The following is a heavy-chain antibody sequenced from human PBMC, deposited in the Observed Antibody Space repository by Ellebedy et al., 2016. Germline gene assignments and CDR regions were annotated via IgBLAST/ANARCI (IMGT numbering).Heavy chain of an antibody. CDR1: GFTFRAHG. V-gene: IGHV3-33*01. CDR2: IWAGGHKE. J-gene: IGHJ4*02. D-gene: IGHD2-8*01. CDR3: TRDVSLYADDL. Sequence: GGSLRLSCAASGFTFRAHGMHWVRQAPGKGLEWVAVIWAGGHKEHYADSVQGRFTISRDDSENTLYLQMSSLRAEDSAVYYCTRDVSLYADDLWGQGTRVTVSS.